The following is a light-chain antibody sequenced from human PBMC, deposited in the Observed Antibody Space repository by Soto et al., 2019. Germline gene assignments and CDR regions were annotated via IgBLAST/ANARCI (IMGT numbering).Light chain of an antibody. V-gene: IGKV1-5*03. CDR3: QQYDDHSFT. CDR1: QTIRSD. Sequence: DIQMTQFPSTLSASVGDRVTITCRASQTIRSDLAWYQQKPGKVPKLLIYRMSTLESGVPSRFSGSGSGTEFTLTISSLQPDDFAIYYCQQYDDHSFTFGQETKLEIK. CDR2: RMS. J-gene: IGKJ2*01.